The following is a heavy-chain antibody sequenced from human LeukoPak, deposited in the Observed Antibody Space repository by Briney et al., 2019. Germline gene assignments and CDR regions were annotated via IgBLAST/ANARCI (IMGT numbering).Heavy chain of an antibody. CDR1: GYTFTSYA. CDR2: IFPILGIA. D-gene: IGHD1-1*01. V-gene: IGHV1-69*04. CDR3: ARGGNADDAFDI. J-gene: IGHJ3*02. Sequence: ASVKVSCKASGYTFTSYAISWVRQAPGQGLEWMGRIFPILGIANYAQKFQGRVTITADKSTSTAYMELSSLRSEDTAVYYCARGGNADDAFDIWGQGTMVTVSS.